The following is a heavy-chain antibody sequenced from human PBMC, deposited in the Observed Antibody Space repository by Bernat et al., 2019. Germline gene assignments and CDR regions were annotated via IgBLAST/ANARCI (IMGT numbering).Heavy chain of an antibody. V-gene: IGHV3-30-3*01. J-gene: IGHJ4*02. CDR1: GFTLKTYA. Sequence: QVQLVESGGGVVQPGRSLRLSCAASGFTLKTYAMHWVRQAPGKGLEWMAAISFDGNNKFHADSVKGRFTISRDNSKNTLYLQMNSLRTEDTAVYYCARDQGQWTKQDYWGQGTLVTVSS. D-gene: IGHD6-19*01. CDR2: ISFDGNNK. CDR3: ARDQGQWTKQDY.